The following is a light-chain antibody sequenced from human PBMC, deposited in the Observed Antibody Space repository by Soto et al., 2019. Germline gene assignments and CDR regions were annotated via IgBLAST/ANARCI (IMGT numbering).Light chain of an antibody. Sequence: AIQMTQSPSSLSASVGDRATITCRASQGIRNDLGLYQQKPGKPPKLLIYGASSLNSGVPSRFSGSGSGAAFTLIISSLQPEDFATYYCLQDYNYPLTFGGGTKVEIK. CDR2: GAS. CDR3: LQDYNYPLT. J-gene: IGKJ4*01. CDR1: QGIRND. V-gene: IGKV1-6*01.